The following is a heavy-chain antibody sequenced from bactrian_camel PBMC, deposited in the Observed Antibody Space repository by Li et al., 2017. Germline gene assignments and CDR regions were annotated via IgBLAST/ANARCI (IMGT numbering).Heavy chain of an antibody. CDR1: GFTFSRLY. CDR3: VGGQMSGI. D-gene: IGHD6*01. Sequence: GLVEPGGSLTLSCVASGFTFSRLYMHWVRQTSGKGLEWVSMIAGDKDNSRTYALDPVKGRFVISRDNAKNMVFLQMNSLKPEDTALYYCVGGQMSGIWGQGTQVTVS. V-gene: IGHV3S6*01. CDR2: GDKDNSRT. J-gene: IGHJ4*01.